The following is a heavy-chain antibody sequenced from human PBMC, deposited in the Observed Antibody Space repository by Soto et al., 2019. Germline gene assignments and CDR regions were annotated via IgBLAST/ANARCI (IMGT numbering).Heavy chain of an antibody. D-gene: IGHD6-19*01. CDR3: ARDNFIEVADPYGMDV. CDR2: ISGSGGST. V-gene: IGHV3-23*01. J-gene: IGHJ6*02. Sequence: GGSLRLSCAASGFTFSSYAMSWVRQAPGKGLEWVSGISGSGGSTYYADSVKGRFTISRDNSKNTLYLRMNSLRAEDTAVYYCARDNFIEVADPYGMDVWGQGTTVTVSS. CDR1: GFTFSSYA.